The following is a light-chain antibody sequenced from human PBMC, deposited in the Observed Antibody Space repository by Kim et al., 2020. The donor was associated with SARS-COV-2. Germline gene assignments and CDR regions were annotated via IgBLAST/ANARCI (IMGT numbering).Light chain of an antibody. CDR3: QAWDSSTVV. CDR1: KLVDKY. Sequence: SESPGQTASITCSGEKLVDKYACWYQQKPGQSPVLVIYQDSKLPSGIPVRFSGSNAGHTAPLTISGTQAMDEADYYCQAWDSSTVVFGGGTQLTVL. J-gene: IGLJ2*01. V-gene: IGLV3-1*01. CDR2: QDS.